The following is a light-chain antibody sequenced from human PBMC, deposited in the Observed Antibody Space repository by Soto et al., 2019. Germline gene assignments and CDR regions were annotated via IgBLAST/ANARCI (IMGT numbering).Light chain of an antibody. Sequence: QSALTQSASVSGSPGQSITIPCTGTSSDVGGYDYVSWYQQHPGIVPKLIIYEVIKRPSGVSHRFSGSKSGNTASLTISGLQTEDEADYYCSSYTTSSALVFGGGTKLTVL. CDR3: SSYTTSSALV. J-gene: IGLJ2*01. CDR2: EVI. V-gene: IGLV2-14*01. CDR1: SSDVGGYDY.